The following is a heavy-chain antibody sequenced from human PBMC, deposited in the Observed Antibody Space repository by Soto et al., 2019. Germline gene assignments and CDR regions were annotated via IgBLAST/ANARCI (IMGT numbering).Heavy chain of an antibody. J-gene: IGHJ4*02. CDR2: IYYSGTT. CDR3: ARREIQGPIDY. CDR1: GYSISSSNG. D-gene: IGHD1-26*01. Sequence: SETLSLTCAVSGYSISSSNGWGWIRQPPGKGLEWIGHIYYSGTTYYNPSLKSRVTMSVDTSKNQFSLKLTSVTAVDTAVYYCARREIQGPIDYWGQGTLVTVSS. V-gene: IGHV4-28*01.